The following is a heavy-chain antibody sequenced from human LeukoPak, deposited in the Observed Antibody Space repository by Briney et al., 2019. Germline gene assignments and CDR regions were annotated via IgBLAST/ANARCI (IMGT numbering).Heavy chain of an antibody. D-gene: IGHD4-17*01. CDR2: ISYDGSNK. Sequence: GGSLGLSCAASGFTFSSYGMHWVRQAPGKGLEWVAVISYDGSNKYYADSVKGRFTISRDNSKNTLYLQMNSLRAEDTAVYYCAKDSMPYGDYVPLGYWGQGTLVTVSS. CDR1: GFTFSSYG. V-gene: IGHV3-30*18. CDR3: AKDSMPYGDYVPLGY. J-gene: IGHJ4*02.